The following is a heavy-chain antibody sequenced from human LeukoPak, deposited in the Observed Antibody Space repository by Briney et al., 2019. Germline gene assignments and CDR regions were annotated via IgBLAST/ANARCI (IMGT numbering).Heavy chain of an antibody. CDR3: AKSISRGKQQLVPGGRYYYYYYGMDV. D-gene: IGHD6-13*01. CDR2: ISYDGSNK. CDR1: GFTFSSYG. Sequence: PGRSLRLSCAASGFTFSSYGMHWVRQAPGKGLEGVAVISYDGSNKYYADSVKGRFTISRDNSKNTLYLQMNSLRAEDTAVYYCAKSISRGKQQLVPGGRYYYYYYGMDVWGQGTTVTVSS. J-gene: IGHJ6*02. V-gene: IGHV3-30*18.